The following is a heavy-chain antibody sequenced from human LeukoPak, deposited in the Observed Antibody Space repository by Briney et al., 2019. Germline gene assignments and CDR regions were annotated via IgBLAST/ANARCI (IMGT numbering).Heavy chain of an antibody. Sequence: QAGGSLRVSCAASGFTVSSNYMSWVRQAPGKGLEWVSRINIDGRSTSYAPSVTGRFTMSRDNAKNTVYLQMNSLRAEDTAVYYCVRDVWGDRDGFFEYWGQGTLVTVSS. CDR3: VRDVWGDRDGFFEY. V-gene: IGHV3-74*01. J-gene: IGHJ4*02. D-gene: IGHD2-21*01. CDR1: GFTVSSNY. CDR2: INIDGRST.